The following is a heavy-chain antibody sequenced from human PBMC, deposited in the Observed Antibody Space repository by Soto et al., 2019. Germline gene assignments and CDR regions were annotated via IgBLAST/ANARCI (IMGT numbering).Heavy chain of an antibody. CDR2: IYYSGST. CDR3: ARTTPITIFGVVRNLFDP. CDR1: GGSISSYY. Sequence: SETLSLTCTVSGGSISSYYWSWIRQPPGKGLEWIGYIYYSGSTNYNPSLKSRVTISVDTSKNQFSLKLSSVTAADTAVYYCARTTPITIFGVVRNLFDPWGQGTLVTVSS. V-gene: IGHV4-59*01. D-gene: IGHD3-3*01. J-gene: IGHJ5*02.